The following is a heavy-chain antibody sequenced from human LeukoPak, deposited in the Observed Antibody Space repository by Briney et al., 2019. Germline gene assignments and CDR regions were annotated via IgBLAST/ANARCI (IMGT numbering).Heavy chain of an antibody. V-gene: IGHV3-30-3*01. CDR2: ISYDGSNK. J-gene: IGHJ4*02. Sequence: VLAGGSLRLSCAASGFTFSSYAMHWVRQAPGKGLEWVAVISYDGSNKYYADSVKGRFTISRDNSKNTLYLQMNSLRAEDTAVYYCARGNDYGDRLDYWGQGTLVTVSS. CDR3: ARGNDYGDRLDY. CDR1: GFTFSSYA. D-gene: IGHD4-17*01.